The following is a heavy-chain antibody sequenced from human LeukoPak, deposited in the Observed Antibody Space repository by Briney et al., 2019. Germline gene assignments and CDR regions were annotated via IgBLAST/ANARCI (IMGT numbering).Heavy chain of an antibody. CDR2: ISAYNGNT. V-gene: IGHV1-18*01. CDR1: GYTFTSYG. Sequence: ASVKVSCKASGYTFTSYGISWVRQAPGQGLEWMGWISAYNGNTNYAQKLQGRVTMTTDTSTGTAYMELRSLRSDDTAVYYCARGGYYGSGSYYYYYMDVWGKGTTVTVSS. CDR3: ARGGYYGSGSYYYYYMDV. D-gene: IGHD3-10*01. J-gene: IGHJ6*03.